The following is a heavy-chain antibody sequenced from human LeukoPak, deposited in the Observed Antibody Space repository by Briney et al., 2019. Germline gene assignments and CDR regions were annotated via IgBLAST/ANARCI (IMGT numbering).Heavy chain of an antibody. CDR3: ARDTSAWRYGMDV. D-gene: IGHD6-19*01. V-gene: IGHV3-7*01. CDR1: GFTFSSSA. CDR2: IKQDGSEK. J-gene: IGHJ6*02. Sequence: PGRSLRPSCAASGFTFSSSAMRSVRQDPGKGMEWVAIIKQDGSEKDYVDSVTGRFTIARDNAKNALYLQMNSLRDEDTAVYYCARDTSAWRYGMDVWGQGTTVTVSS.